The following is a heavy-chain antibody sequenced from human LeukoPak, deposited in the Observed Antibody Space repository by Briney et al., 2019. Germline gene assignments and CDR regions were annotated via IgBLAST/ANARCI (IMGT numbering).Heavy chain of an antibody. CDR3: AKDRSIAANNFDY. D-gene: IGHD6-6*01. J-gene: IGHJ4*02. V-gene: IGHV3-30*18. CDR1: GFTFSSYG. CDR2: ISYDGSNK. Sequence: PGRSLRLSCAASGFTFSSYGMHWVRQAPGKGLEWVAVISYDGSNKYYADSVKGRFTISRDNSKNTLYLQMNSLRAEDTAVYYCAKDRSIAANNFDYWGQGILVTVSS.